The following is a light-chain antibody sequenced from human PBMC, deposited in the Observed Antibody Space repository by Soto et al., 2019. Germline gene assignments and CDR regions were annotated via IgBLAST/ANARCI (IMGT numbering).Light chain of an antibody. CDR2: DVS. CDR3: RSYTSILTRV. V-gene: IGLV2-14*01. Sequence: QSALTQPASVSGSPGQSITISCTGTSSDVGDYNYVSWYQQLPGKAPKLMIYDVSNRPSGVSNRFSGSKSGSTASLTISGLQAEDEADFYCRSYTSILTRVFGTGTKLTVL. CDR1: SSDVGDYNY. J-gene: IGLJ1*01.